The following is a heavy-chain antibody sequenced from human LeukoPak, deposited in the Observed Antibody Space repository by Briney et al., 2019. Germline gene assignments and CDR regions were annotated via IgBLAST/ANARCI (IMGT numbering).Heavy chain of an antibody. D-gene: IGHD3-22*01. CDR3: ARHSGDRSALDAFDF. CDR1: GFTFSSYS. V-gene: IGHV3-21*01. CDR2: ISSSSDYI. J-gene: IGHJ3*01. Sequence: PGGSLRLSCAASGFTFSSYSMNWVRQAPGKGLEWVSSISSSSDYIYYADSVKGRFTISRDNAKSSLYLQMNSLRDEDTAVYYCARHSGDRSALDAFDFWGQGTMVTVSS.